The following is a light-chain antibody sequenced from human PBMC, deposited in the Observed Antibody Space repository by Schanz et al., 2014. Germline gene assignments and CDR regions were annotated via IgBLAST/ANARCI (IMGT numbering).Light chain of an antibody. CDR2: EVT. V-gene: IGLV2-8*01. CDR1: SGDVGGYDF. J-gene: IGLJ3*02. CDR3: SSYAGTNFWV. Sequence: QSALTQPPSASGSPGQSVTISCTGTSGDVGGYDFVSWYQQHPGRAPKLMIYEVTKRPSGVPDRFSGSKSGNTASLTVSGVQPEDEADYYCSSYAGTNFWVFGGGTKLTVL.